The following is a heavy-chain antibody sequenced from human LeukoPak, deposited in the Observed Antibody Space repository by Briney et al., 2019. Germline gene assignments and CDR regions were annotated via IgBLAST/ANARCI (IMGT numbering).Heavy chain of an antibody. D-gene: IGHD5-24*01. CDR1: GFIFSSYS. CDR2: ISSSSSYI. CDR3: AIMMATLYFDD. Sequence: GGSLRLSCAASGFIFSSYSMNWVRQAAGKGLEWVSSISSSSSYIYYADSVKGRFTISREKSKNTRYLQMNSLRAEDTAVDYCAIMMATLYFDDWGQGTLVTVSS. J-gene: IGHJ4*02. V-gene: IGHV3-21*01.